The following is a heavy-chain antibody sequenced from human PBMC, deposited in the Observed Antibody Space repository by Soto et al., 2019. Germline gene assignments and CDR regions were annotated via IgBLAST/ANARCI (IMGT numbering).Heavy chain of an antibody. CDR2: ISSSGGSA. CDR3: ASGISDWYDLKSFDP. Sequence: EVQLVDSGGGLVQPGGSLRLYCAASGFTFRTYAMHWVRQAPGKGLEYVSSISSSGGSACYANSVKGRFTISRDNSKSMLYLQMCSLRPEDMAVYYCASGISDWYDLKSFDPCGQGTLVTVSS. J-gene: IGHJ5*02. CDR1: GFTFRTYA. V-gene: IGHV3-64*01. D-gene: IGHD6-19*01.